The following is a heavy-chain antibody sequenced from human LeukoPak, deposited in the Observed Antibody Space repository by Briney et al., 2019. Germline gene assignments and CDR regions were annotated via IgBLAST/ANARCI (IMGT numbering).Heavy chain of an antibody. J-gene: IGHJ4*02. CDR3: ARRYYYDSSGYYYEYYFDY. Sequence: SETLSLTCTVSGGSISSSSYYWGWIRQPPGKGREWIGSIYYSGSTYYNPSLKSRVTISVDTSKNQFSLKLSSVTAAETAVYYCARRYYYDSSGYYYEYYFDYWGQGTLVTVSS. D-gene: IGHD3-22*01. CDR1: GGSISSSSYY. V-gene: IGHV4-39*01. CDR2: IYYSGST.